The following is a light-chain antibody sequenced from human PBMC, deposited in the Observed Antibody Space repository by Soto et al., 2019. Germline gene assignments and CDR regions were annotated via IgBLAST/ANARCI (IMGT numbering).Light chain of an antibody. CDR3: QQANSFPT. CDR2: AAT. Sequence: DIQMTQSPSALSASVGDARTITCRASQGISSWLAWYQQKPGKAPKLLIYAATSLQSGVPSRFSGSGSGTEFTLTISSLQPEDVATYFCQQANSFPTFGQGTRLEIK. CDR1: QGISSW. J-gene: IGKJ5*01. V-gene: IGKV1-12*01.